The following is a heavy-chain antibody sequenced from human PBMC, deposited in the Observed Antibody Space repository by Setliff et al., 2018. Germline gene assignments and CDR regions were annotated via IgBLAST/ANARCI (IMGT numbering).Heavy chain of an antibody. D-gene: IGHD3-16*01. CDR1: GDFFTGHY. CDR3: ARDWRGETVNLGYMDV. J-gene: IGHJ6*03. CDR2: ITHSGNT. Sequence: SETLSLTCAVFGDFFTGHYWSWIRQSPGKGLEWIAEITHSGNTNYNPSPSLKRRVTMSVDTSKNQLSLTLRPVTAADTAVYYCARDWRGETVNLGYMDVWGKGTTVTVSS. V-gene: IGHV4-34*01.